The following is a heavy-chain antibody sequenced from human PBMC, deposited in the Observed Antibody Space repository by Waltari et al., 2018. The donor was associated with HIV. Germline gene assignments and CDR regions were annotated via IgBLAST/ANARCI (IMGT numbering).Heavy chain of an antibody. Sequence: ASGFTFSSYWMHWVRQAPGKGLVWVSRINSDGSSTSYADSVKGRFTISRDNAKNTLYLQMNSLRAEDTAVYYCARDGGIVLGINYYYYGMDVWGQGTTVTVSS. CDR1: GFTFSSYW. V-gene: IGHV3-74*01. CDR3: ARDGGIVLGINYYYYGMDV. J-gene: IGHJ6*02. D-gene: IGHD7-27*01. CDR2: INSDGSST.